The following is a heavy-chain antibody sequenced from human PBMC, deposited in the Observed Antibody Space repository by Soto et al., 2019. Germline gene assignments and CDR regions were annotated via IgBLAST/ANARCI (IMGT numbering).Heavy chain of an antibody. V-gene: IGHV4-39*01. CDR1: GGSISSSSYY. D-gene: IGHD2-15*01. Sequence: QLQLQESGPGLVKPSETLSLTCTVSGGSISSSSYYWGWIRQPPGKGLECIGSIYYSGSTYYNPSLKSRVTISVDTSKNQCSLKLSSVTAADTAVYYCARHTPAISISDHWGQGTLVTVSS. CDR3: ARHTPAISISDH. J-gene: IGHJ1*01. CDR2: IYYSGST.